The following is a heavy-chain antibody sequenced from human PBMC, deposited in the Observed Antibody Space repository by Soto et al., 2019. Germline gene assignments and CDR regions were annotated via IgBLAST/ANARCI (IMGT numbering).Heavy chain of an antibody. CDR2: INPNSGVT. CDR3: ARESGGATATLDYYYFYVDV. CDR1: GDTFTDYY. Sequence: QVQLVQSGAEVKKPGASVTVSCRSSGDTFTDYYMHWVRQAPGQGLEWMGWINPNSGVTTYAQKFQGWVTMTRDTSIRTVYMQLSRLRSDDTAFYYCARESGGATATLDYYYFYVDVWGTGTTVTVSS. J-gene: IGHJ6*03. D-gene: IGHD5-12*01. V-gene: IGHV1-2*04.